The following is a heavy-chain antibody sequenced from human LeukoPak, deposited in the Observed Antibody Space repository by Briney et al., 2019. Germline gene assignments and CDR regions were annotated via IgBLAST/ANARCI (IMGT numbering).Heavy chain of an antibody. D-gene: IGHD4-17*01. CDR3: ARNYGDYPYGMDV. CDR1: GFSLRTRGMC. Sequence: SGPALVKPTQTLTLTCTFSGFSLRTRGMCVSWIRQPPGKALEWLARVDWDDNKYYSTSLKTRLTISKDTSKNQVVLTMTNMDPVDTATYYCARNYGDYPYGMDVWGQGTTVTVSS. J-gene: IGHJ6*02. CDR2: VDWDDNK. V-gene: IGHV2-70*11.